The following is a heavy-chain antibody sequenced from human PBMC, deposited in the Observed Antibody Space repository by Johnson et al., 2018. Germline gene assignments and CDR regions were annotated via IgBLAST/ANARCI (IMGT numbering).Heavy chain of an antibody. Sequence: VQLVESGAEVKEPGASVTVSCEASGYTFTSSDICWVRQATGQGLEWMGCLNPNGGNTGYAQKFQGRVSMTRNTSIRTAYMELSSLRSEERGVYDCAKRAAHTGGTWDVWGKGTTVTVSS. CDR3: AKRAAHTGGTWDV. CDR2: LNPNGGNT. V-gene: IGHV1-8*01. D-gene: IGHD2-8*02. CDR1: GYTFTSSD. J-gene: IGHJ6*04.